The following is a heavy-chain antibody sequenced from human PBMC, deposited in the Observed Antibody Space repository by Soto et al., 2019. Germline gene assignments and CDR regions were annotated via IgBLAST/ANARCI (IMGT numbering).Heavy chain of an antibody. D-gene: IGHD2-8*01. CDR2: ARNRVNGYTT. J-gene: IGHJ4*02. CDR1: GFTFSDHY. V-gene: IGHV3-72*01. CDR3: ARLMGTAFDL. Sequence: GGSLRLSXAASGFTFSDHYMDWVRQAPGKGLEWVGRARNRVNGYTTAYAASVRGRFSISRDDSKNSLYLQMNSLTAEDTAVYFCARLMGTAFDLWGQGTLVTVSS.